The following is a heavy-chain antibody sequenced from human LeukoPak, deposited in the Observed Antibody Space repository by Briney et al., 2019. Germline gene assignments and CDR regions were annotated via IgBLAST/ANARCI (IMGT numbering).Heavy chain of an antibody. CDR1: GFTFSGSA. CDR3: ARLLITMVRGVIIRVFDY. CDR2: IRSKANSYAT. Sequence: GGSLRLSCAASGFTFSGSAMHWVRQASGKGLEWVGRIRSKANSYATAYAASVKGRFTISRDDSKNTAYLQMNSLKTEDTAVYYCARLLITMVRGVIIRVFDYWGQGTLVTVSS. D-gene: IGHD3-10*01. J-gene: IGHJ4*02. V-gene: IGHV3-73*01.